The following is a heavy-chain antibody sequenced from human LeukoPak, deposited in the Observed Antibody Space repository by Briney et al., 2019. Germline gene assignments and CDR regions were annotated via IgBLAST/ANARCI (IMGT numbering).Heavy chain of an antibody. D-gene: IGHD3-10*01. CDR2: INPNSGGT. CDR1: GYTFTDYY. CDR3: ARHRGDY. J-gene: IGHJ4*02. V-gene: IGHV1-2*02. Sequence: ASVKVSCKTSGYTFTDYYIHWVRQAPGQGLEWMGWINPNSGGTNYVQRFQGRVTMTRDTSITTAYMDLSSLTSDDTAVYYCARHRGDYWGQGTPVTVSS.